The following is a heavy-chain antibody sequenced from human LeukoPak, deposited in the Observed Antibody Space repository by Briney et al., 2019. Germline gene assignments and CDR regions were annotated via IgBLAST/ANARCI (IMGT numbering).Heavy chain of an antibody. J-gene: IGHJ4*02. V-gene: IGHV4-59*08. CDR1: GGSISDYY. CDR2: MYPSGST. CDR3: ARLASGSYGPLTPFDY. Sequence: SETLSLTCTVSGGSISDYYWSWIRQPPGKGLEWIAYMYPSGSTNYNPSLKSRVTISVDTSKNQFSLRLSSVTAADTAVYYSARLASGSYGPLTPFDYWGQGTLVTVSS. D-gene: IGHD1-26*01.